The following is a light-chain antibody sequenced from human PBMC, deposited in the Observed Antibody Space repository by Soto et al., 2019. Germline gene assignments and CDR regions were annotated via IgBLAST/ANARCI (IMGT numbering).Light chain of an antibody. CDR3: QQYNRYSRT. CDR2: KES. Sequence: DIQMTQSPSTLSASVGDRVTITCRASQSISSWLAWYQQKPGKAPKLLIYKESSLESGVPSRFSGSGSGTEYTLTMSSLQPDDFGTYYFQQYNRYSRTLGQGTKVEIK. J-gene: IGKJ1*01. CDR1: QSISSW. V-gene: IGKV1-5*03.